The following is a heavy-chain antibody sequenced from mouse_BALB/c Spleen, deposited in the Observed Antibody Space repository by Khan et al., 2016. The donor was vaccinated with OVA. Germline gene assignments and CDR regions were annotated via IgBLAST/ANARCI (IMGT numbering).Heavy chain of an antibody. Sequence: QLEESGPGLVKPSQSLSLTCTVTGYSITSDYAWNWIRQFPGNKLEWMGYISSSGSTNYNPALKSRISITRDTSKNQFFLQLNSLTTEDTATYDCARDGSRYNYAMDYWGQRTSGNVSS. CDR3: ARDGSRYNYAMDY. CDR1: GYSITSDYA. CDR2: ISSSGST. D-gene: IGHD2-3*01. J-gene: IGHJ4*01. V-gene: IGHV3-2*02.